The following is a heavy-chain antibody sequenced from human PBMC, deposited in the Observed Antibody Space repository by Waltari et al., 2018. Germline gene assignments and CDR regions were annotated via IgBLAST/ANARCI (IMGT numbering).Heavy chain of an antibody. CDR2: IWYDGSNK. CDR1: GFTFSSYG. D-gene: IGHD3-22*01. V-gene: IGHV3-33*01. CDR3: AREAQYYYDSSGYYPYYFDY. J-gene: IGHJ4*02. Sequence: QVQLVESGGGVVQPGRSLRLSCAASGFTFSSYGMHWVRQAPGKGLEWVAVIWYDGSNKYYADAVKGRFTISRDNSKNTLYLQMNSLRAEDTAVYYCAREAQYYYDSSGYYPYYFDYWGQGTLVTVSS.